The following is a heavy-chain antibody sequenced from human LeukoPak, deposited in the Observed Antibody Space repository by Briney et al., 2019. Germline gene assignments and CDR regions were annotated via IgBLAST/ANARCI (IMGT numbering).Heavy chain of an antibody. V-gene: IGHV4-39*07. CDR2: IYYSGST. D-gene: IGHD6-13*01. J-gene: IGHJ5*02. CDR1: GGSISSSSYY. CDR3: ARDEGGWQSWAAADLNWFDP. Sequence: PSETLSLTCTVSGGSISSSSYYWGWLRQPPGKGLEWIGSIYYSGSTYYNPSLKSRVTISVDTSKNQFSLKLSSVTAADTAVYYCARDEGGWQSWAAADLNWFDPWGQGTLVTVSS.